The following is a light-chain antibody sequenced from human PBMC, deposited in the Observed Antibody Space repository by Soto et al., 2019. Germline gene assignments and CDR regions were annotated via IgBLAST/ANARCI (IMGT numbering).Light chain of an antibody. V-gene: IGKV3-11*01. J-gene: IGKJ3*01. CDR3: QQGNNWPIFT. Sequence: EIVLTQSPATLSLSPGERATLSCRVSQSVSKSLAWYQQKPGQAPRLLIYTTSNRATGIPARFSGSGSRTDFTLTISSLEPEDFAVYYCQQGNNWPIFTFGPGTKVDIK. CDR1: QSVSKS. CDR2: TTS.